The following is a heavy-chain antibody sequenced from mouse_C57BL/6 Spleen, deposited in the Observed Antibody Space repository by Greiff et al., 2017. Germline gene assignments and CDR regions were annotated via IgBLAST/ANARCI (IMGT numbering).Heavy chain of an antibody. Sequence: VQGVESGPGLVAPSQSLSITCTVSGFSLTSYGVDWVRQPPGKGLEWLGVIWGGGSTNYNSALMSRLSISKDNSKSQVFLKMNSLQTDDTAMYYCARHKGIYDGYYDCAMDYWGQGTSVTVSS. D-gene: IGHD2-3*01. V-gene: IGHV2-9*01. CDR1: GFSLTSYG. J-gene: IGHJ4*01. CDR3: ARHKGIYDGYYDCAMDY. CDR2: IWGGGST.